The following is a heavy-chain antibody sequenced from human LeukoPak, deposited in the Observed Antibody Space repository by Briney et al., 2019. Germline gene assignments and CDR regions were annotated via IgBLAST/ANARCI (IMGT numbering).Heavy chain of an antibody. Sequence: GGSLRLSCAASGFTVSSNYMSWVRQAPGKGLEWVSVIYSGGSTYYADSVEGRFTISRDNSKNTLYLQMNSLRAEDTAVYYCARAKMTTVTTPFDYWGQGTLVTVSS. D-gene: IGHD4-11*01. J-gene: IGHJ4*02. CDR1: GFTVSSNY. V-gene: IGHV3-66*01. CDR2: IYSGGST. CDR3: ARAKMTTVTTPFDY.